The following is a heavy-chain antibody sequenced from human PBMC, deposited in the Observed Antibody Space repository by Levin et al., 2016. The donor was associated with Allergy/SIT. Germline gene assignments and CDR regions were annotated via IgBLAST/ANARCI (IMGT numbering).Heavy chain of an antibody. D-gene: IGHD1-26*01. CDR2: IYYSGST. Sequence: SETLSLTCAVYGGSFSGYYWSWIRQPPGKGLEWIGYIYYSGSTNYNPSLKSRVTISVDTSKNQFSLKLSSVTAADTAVYYCARAKVSWGVYYFDYWGQGTLVTVSS. CDR1: GGSFSGYY. V-gene: IGHV4-59*01. CDR3: ARAKVSWGVYYFDY. J-gene: IGHJ4*02.